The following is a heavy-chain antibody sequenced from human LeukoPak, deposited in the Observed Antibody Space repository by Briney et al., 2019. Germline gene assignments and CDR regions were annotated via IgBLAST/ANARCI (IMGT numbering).Heavy chain of an antibody. J-gene: IGHJ4*02. CDR2: IHYSGST. D-gene: IGHD5-24*01. CDR3: ARVGDGYNSFDY. V-gene: IGHV4-59*01. CDR1: GGSISSYY. Sequence: KPSETLSLTCTVSGGSISSYYWSWIRQPPGKGLEWIGYIHYSGSTNYNPSLKSRVTISVDTSKNQFSLKLSSVTAADTAVYYCARVGDGYNSFDYWGQGTLVTVSS.